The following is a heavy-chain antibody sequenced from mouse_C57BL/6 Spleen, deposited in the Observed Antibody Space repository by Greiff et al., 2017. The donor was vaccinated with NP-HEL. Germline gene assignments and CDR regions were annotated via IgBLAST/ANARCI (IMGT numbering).Heavy chain of an antibody. Sequence: EVQLVESGGGLVKPGGSLTLSCAASGFTFSSYAMSWVRQTPEKRLEWVATISAGGSYTYYPDNVKGRFTISRDNAKNNLYLQMSHLKSEDTAMYYCAREVVATRYFDYWGQGTTLTVSS. CDR1: GFTFSSYA. V-gene: IGHV5-4*01. J-gene: IGHJ2*01. D-gene: IGHD1-1*01. CDR2: ISAGGSYT. CDR3: AREVVATRYFDY.